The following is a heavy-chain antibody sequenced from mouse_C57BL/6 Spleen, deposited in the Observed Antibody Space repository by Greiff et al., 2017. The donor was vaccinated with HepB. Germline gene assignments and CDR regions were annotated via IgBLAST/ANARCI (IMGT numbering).Heavy chain of an antibody. CDR3: ARDGPIYYYGSSYGYFDV. V-gene: IGHV1-22*01. CDR2: INPNNGGT. CDR1: GYTFTDYN. Sequence: EVQLQQSGPELVKPGASVKMSCKASGYTFTDYNMHWVKQSHGKSLEWIGYINPNNGGTSYNQKFKGKATLTVNKSSSTAYMELRSLTSEDSAVYYCARDGPIYYYGSSYGYFDVWGTGTTVTVSS. D-gene: IGHD1-1*01. J-gene: IGHJ1*03.